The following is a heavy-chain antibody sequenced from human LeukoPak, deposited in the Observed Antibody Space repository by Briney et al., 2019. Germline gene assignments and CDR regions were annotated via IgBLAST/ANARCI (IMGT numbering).Heavy chain of an antibody. V-gene: IGHV3-23*01. CDR1: GFIFNNYG. J-gene: IGHJ5*02. CDR3: AKGSSGYFADL. D-gene: IGHD3-22*01. CDR2: ISNDGGGT. Sequence: GGSLRLSCAASGFIFNNYGLIWVRQAPGKGLEWVSAISNDGGGTQYADFVEGRFTISRDNSKNTLFLQMSSLRAEDTALYYCAKGSSGYFADLWGQGTLVTVSS.